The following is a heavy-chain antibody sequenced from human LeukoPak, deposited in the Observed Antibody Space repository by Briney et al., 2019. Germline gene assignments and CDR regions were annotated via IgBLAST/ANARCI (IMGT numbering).Heavy chain of an antibody. Sequence: SVKVSCKASGGTFSSYAISWVRQAPGQGLEWMGGIIPIFGTANYAQKFQGRVTITADESTSTAYMELSSLRSEDTAVYYCARDPARELKQQLVREAGDDYWGQGTLVTVSS. CDR1: GGTFSSYA. D-gene: IGHD6-13*01. J-gene: IGHJ4*02. CDR2: IIPIFGTA. CDR3: ARDPARELKQQLVREAGDDY. V-gene: IGHV1-69*01.